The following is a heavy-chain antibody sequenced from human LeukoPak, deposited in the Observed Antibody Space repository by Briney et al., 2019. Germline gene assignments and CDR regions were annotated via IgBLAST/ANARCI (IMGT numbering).Heavy chain of an antibody. Sequence: PGGSLRLSCAASGLTFSSYGMHWVRQAPGKRLEWVAVIGYDGSNKYYAGSVKGRFTISRDNSKNTLYLQMNSLRAEDTAVYYCAREGGEGAAAGSDYWGQGTLVTVSS. CDR1: GLTFSSYG. CDR3: AREGGEGAAAGSDY. J-gene: IGHJ4*02. CDR2: IGYDGSNK. V-gene: IGHV3-33*01. D-gene: IGHD6-13*01.